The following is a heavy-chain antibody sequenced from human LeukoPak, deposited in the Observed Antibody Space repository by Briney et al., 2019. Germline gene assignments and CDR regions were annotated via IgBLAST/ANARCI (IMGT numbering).Heavy chain of an antibody. CDR3: ARSLYSYGSVFDY. CDR2: ISSSSSYI. CDR1: GFTFSSYT. Sequence: GRSLRLSCAASGFTFSSYTMNWVRQAPGKGLEWVSSISSSSSYIYYADSLKGRFTISRDNAKNSLYLQMNSLRAEDTAVYYCARSLYSYGSVFDYWGQGTLVTVSS. J-gene: IGHJ4*02. D-gene: IGHD5-18*01. V-gene: IGHV3-21*01.